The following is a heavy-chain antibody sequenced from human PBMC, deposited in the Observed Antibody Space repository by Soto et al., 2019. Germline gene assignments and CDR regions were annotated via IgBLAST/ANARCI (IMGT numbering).Heavy chain of an antibody. CDR2: ISGSGGSS. D-gene: IGHD6-13*01. J-gene: IGHJ4*02. V-gene: IGHV3-23*01. CDR1: GFTFSSYA. CDR3: AKENGYSSSWFEFDY. Sequence: EVQLLESGGGLVQPGGSLRLSCAASGFTFSSYAMSWVRQAPGKGLEWVSAISGSGGSSYYADSVKGRFTISRDNSKNTLYLQMNSLRAEDTAVYYYAKENGYSSSWFEFDYWGQGTLVTVSS.